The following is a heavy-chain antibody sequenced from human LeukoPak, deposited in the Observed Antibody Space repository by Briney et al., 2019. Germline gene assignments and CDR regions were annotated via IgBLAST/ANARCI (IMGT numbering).Heavy chain of an antibody. V-gene: IGHV1-3*01. CDR2: INAGNDYT. J-gene: IGHJ3*01. CDR3: ARGYYDSSGLSSSAFDL. D-gene: IGHD3-22*01. Sequence: ASVKVSCKASGYTFTSYAMHWVRQAPGQRLEWMGWINAGNDYTKYSQKLQGRVTITRDTSASTAYMEVSSLRSEDTAVYYCARGYYDSSGLSSSAFDLWGQGTMVTVSS. CDR1: GYTFTSYA.